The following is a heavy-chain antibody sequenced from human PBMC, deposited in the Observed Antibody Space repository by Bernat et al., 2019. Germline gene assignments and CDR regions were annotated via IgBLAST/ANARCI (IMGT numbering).Heavy chain of an antibody. D-gene: IGHD2-2*01. CDR3: ARVKGFYCSSTSCYPPYMDV. Sequence: EVQLVESGGGLVQPGGSLRLSCAASGFTFSSYEMNWVRQAPGKGLEWVSYISSSGSTIYYADSVKGRFTISRDNAKNSLYLKMNSLRAEDTAVYYCARVKGFYCSSTSCYPPYMDVWGKGTTVTVSS. CDR2: ISSSGSTI. CDR1: GFTFSSYE. V-gene: IGHV3-48*03. J-gene: IGHJ6*03.